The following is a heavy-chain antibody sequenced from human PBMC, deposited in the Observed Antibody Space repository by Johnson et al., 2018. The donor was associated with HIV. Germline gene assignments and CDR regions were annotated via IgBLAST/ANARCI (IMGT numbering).Heavy chain of an antibody. V-gene: IGHV3-30*02. CDR3: AKDQGRRDPHAFDI. D-gene: IGHD2-15*01. Sequence: HVQLVESGGGVVQPGGSLRLSCAASGFTFSSYGMHWVRQAPGKGLEWVAFIRYDGSNKYYADSVKGRFTISRDNSKNTLYLQMNSLRAEDTAVYYCAKDQGRRDPHAFDIWGQGTMVTVSS. J-gene: IGHJ3*02. CDR2: IRYDGSNK. CDR1: GFTFSSYG.